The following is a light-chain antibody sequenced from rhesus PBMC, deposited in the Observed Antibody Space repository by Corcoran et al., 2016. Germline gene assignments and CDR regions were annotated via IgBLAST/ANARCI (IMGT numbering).Light chain of an antibody. Sequence: DIQMSQSPASLSASVGDKVTITCRAIQGISNALACYQQKPGNAPNLLLYAAFDLESGVPSRFSGTGSGKDFTLTIRNLQPEVFTTYYCQQGYSTPRTFGPGAKVEIK. CDR1: QGISNA. CDR2: AAF. J-gene: IGKJ1*01. V-gene: IGKV1-33*02. CDR3: QQGYSTPRT.